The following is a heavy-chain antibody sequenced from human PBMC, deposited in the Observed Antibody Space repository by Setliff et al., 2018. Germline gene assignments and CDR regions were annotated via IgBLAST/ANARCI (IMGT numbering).Heavy chain of an antibody. CDR3: AIIDDAIMDLDY. CDR1: GYTFTNYW. J-gene: IGHJ4*02. CDR2: IYPGDSDT. Sequence: GESLKISCQGSGYTFTNYWIGWVRQMPGKGLEWMGLIYPGDSDTRYSPSFRGQVTISADRSISTAYLQWRRLKASDTAMYSCAIIDDAIMDLDYWGQGTRGTSPQ. V-gene: IGHV5-51*01. D-gene: IGHD3-16*01.